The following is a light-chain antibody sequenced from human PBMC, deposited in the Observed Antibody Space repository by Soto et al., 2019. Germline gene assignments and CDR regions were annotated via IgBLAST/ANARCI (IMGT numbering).Light chain of an antibody. CDR2: DAS. CDR3: QQYNTYPWT. V-gene: IGKV1-5*01. J-gene: IGKJ1*01. CDR1: QSTSSW. Sequence: DIQMTQSPSTLSASVGDRVTITCRASQSTSSWLAWYQQKPGKAPKVLIFDASSLESGVPSRFSGSGSGTEFTLTISSLQPDDFATYYCQQYNTYPWTFGQGTKVDI.